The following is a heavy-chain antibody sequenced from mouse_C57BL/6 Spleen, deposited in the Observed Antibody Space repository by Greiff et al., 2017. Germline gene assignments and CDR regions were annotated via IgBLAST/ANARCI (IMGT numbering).Heavy chain of an antibody. CDR2: ISSGSSTI. D-gene: IGHD2-4*01. CDR1: GFTFSDYG. V-gene: IGHV5-17*01. J-gene: IGHJ3*01. CDR3: GGGDDYGVEAWFAY. Sequence: EVKLMESGGGLVKPGGSLKLSCAASGFTFSDYGMHWVRQAPEKGLEWVAYISSGSSTIYYADTVKGRFTISRDNAKNTLFLQMTSLRSEDTAMYYCGGGDDYGVEAWFAYWGQGTLVTVSA.